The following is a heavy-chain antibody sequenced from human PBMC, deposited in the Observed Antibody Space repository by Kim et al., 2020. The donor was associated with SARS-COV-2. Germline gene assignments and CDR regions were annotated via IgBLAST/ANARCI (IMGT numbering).Heavy chain of an antibody. CDR2: T. D-gene: IGHD3-16*01. V-gene: IGHV3-23*01. Sequence: TYYAASVKGRFTNSRDNSKNMLYLQMNSLRADATAIYCCANKRGLHAFDVWGQGTMVTVSS. CDR3: ANKRGLHAFDV. J-gene: IGHJ3*01.